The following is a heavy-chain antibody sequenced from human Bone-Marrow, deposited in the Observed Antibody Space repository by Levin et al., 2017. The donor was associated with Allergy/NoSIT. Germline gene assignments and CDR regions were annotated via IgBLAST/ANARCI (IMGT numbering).Heavy chain of an antibody. V-gene: IGHV3-13*04. Sequence: GESLKISCAASGFTFSSYDMHWVRQATGRGLEWVSAIGTAADSYYSGSVKGRFTVSRDNPKNSFYLQMNSLRAGDTAVYYCARVALPRYCTSTSCSDSGYYFDYWGQGTLVTVSS. D-gene: IGHD2-2*01. J-gene: IGHJ4*02. CDR2: IGTAADS. CDR1: GFTFSSYD. CDR3: ARVALPRYCTSTSCSDSGYYFDY.